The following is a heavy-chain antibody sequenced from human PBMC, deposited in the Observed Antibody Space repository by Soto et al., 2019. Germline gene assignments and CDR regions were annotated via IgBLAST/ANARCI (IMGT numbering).Heavy chain of an antibody. D-gene: IGHD2-21*02. Sequence: QVQLVQSGAEVKKPGASVKVSCKASGYTFTSYAMHWVRQAPGHRLEWMGWINVGNGNTKYSQKFQGRVTITRDTSASTAYMELSSLRSEDTAVYYCARSIVVVTAADYWGQGTLVTVSS. V-gene: IGHV1-3*01. CDR1: GYTFTSYA. J-gene: IGHJ4*02. CDR3: ARSIVVVTAADY. CDR2: INVGNGNT.